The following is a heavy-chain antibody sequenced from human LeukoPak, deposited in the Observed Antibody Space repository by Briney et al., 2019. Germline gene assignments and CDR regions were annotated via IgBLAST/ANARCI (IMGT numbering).Heavy chain of an antibody. CDR3: GSYSKGIYYYYYMDV. CDR1: GGSISSSSYY. J-gene: IGHJ6*03. CDR2: IYYSGST. D-gene: IGHD4-11*01. V-gene: IGHV4-39*01. Sequence: TSETLSLTCTVSGGSISSSSYYWGWIRQPPGKGLEWIGSIYYSGSTYYNPSLKSRVTISVDTSKNQFSLKLSSVTAADTAVYYCGSYSKGIYYYYYMDVWGKGTTVTVSS.